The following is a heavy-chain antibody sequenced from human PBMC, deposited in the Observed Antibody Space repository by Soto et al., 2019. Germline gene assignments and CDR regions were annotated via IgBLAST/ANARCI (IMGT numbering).Heavy chain of an antibody. Sequence: QVHLVKSGGDVVQPGRSLRLSCAASGFSFSSYAIHWVRQAPGKGLEWVAVISYDGSDMYYGDYVKGRFTISRDNSNNTRYLQMNSLRPDDTALYYCAKDPRGIVGAGAWIDSWGQGTLVIVSS. D-gene: IGHD1-26*01. CDR3: AKDPRGIVGAGAWIDS. CDR1: GFSFSSYA. J-gene: IGHJ4*02. CDR2: ISYDGSDM. V-gene: IGHV3-30*18.